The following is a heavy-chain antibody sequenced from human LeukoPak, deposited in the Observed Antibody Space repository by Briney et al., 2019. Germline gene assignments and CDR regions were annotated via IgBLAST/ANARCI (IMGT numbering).Heavy chain of an antibody. Sequence: SETLSLTCTVSGASISSHYWSWIRQPPGRGLEWIGYIHYSGITSYDPSLKSRVTMSIDTSKNQFSLKLSSVTAADTAVYYCAREDTAMVIDYWGQGTLVTVSS. CDR1: GASISSHY. J-gene: IGHJ4*02. CDR2: IHYSGIT. D-gene: IGHD5-18*01. V-gene: IGHV4-59*11. CDR3: AREDTAMVIDY.